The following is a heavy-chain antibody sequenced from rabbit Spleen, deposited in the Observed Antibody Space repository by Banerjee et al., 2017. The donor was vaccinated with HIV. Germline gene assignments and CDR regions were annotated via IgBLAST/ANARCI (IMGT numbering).Heavy chain of an antibody. J-gene: IGHJ4*01. Sequence: QEQLVESGGGLVQPEGSLTLTCTASGFSFSSSYYMCWVRQAPGKGLEWIGCIYAGYGSTYYASWAKGRFTISRASSTTVTLQMTSLTAADTATYFCARGAYGATNFNLWGQGTLVTVS. CDR3: ARGAYGATNFNL. D-gene: IGHD2-1*01. V-gene: IGHV1S45*01. CDR1: GFSFSSSYY. CDR2: IYAGYGST.